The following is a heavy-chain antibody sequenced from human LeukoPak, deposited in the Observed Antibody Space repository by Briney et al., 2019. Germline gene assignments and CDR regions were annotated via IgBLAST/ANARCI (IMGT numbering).Heavy chain of an antibody. CDR3: AREDGYCSGGNCYSYFDS. V-gene: IGHV3-7*01. J-gene: IGHJ4*02. CDR2: IKKKGREK. Sequence: GGSLRLSCAASGFTFSHCWMSWVRQAPGKGLEWVAYIKKKGREKYYVDSVNVRFTITSYNTRCSLFLQMYSLRSEDTAVYFCAREDGYCSGGNCYSYFDSWGQGTLVTVSS. CDR1: GFTFSHCW. D-gene: IGHD2-15*01.